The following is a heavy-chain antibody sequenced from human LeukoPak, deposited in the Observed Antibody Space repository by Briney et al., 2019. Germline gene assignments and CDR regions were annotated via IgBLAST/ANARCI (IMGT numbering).Heavy chain of an antibody. V-gene: IGHV3-7*01. CDR2: IHDDGIVT. J-gene: IGHJ4*02. CDR3: ARGRGWVDH. Sequence: GGSLRLSCAASGFTFTAYAMSWFRQTPEKGLEWVANIHDDGIVTHYVDSVKGRFTISRDNARDSVNLQLNSLRVEDTALYYCARGRGWVDHWGQGTLVTVSS. CDR1: GFTFTAYA. D-gene: IGHD3-16*01.